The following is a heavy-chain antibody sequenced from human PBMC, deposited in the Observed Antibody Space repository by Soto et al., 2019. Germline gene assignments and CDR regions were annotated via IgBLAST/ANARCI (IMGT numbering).Heavy chain of an antibody. CDR2: INGKGET. V-gene: IGHV1-3*01. CDR3: ASEALHLSKTNFDY. D-gene: IGHD2-15*01. Sequence: QVQPLQSGAEVKKPGASVSISCMASGYTFTSNTIHWVRQAPGQSLEWMGGINGKGETRFSQKLQGRVTITRDTSANTVYMELSSLMSEDTAVYYCASEALHLSKTNFDYWGQGTLVTVSS. J-gene: IGHJ4*02. CDR1: GYTFTSNT.